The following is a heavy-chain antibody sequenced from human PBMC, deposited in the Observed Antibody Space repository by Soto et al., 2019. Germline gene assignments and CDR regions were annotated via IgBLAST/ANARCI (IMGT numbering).Heavy chain of an antibody. D-gene: IGHD2-21*02. J-gene: IGHJ4*02. CDR1: GESFSGYY. CDR3: ARGGDWMRN. Sequence: QVQLQQWGAGLLKPSETLSLTCAVYGESFSGYYWSWIRQPPGKGLEWIGEINHRGSTNYNPSLKSRVTISIDTSKNQFSLKLSSVTAADTAIYYCARGGDWMRNWGQGTLVTVSS. CDR2: INHRGST. V-gene: IGHV4-34*01.